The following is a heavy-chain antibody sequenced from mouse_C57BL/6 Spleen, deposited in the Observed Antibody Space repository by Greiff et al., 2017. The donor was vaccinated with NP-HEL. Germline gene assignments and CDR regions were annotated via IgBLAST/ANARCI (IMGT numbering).Heavy chain of an antibody. CDR2: IAPAPGNT. D-gene: IGHD3-2*02. V-gene: IGHV14-3*01. Sequence: VQLQQSVAELVRPGASVQLSCTASGFTIKNTYLHWVNHRPEPALAWLGTIAPAPGNTKYAPKFQGKATLTADTSSNTAYLQRISLTSEDTSIYYCAYQGYAMDYWGQGTSVTVSS. J-gene: IGHJ4*01. CDR1: GFTIKNTY. CDR3: AYQGYAMDY.